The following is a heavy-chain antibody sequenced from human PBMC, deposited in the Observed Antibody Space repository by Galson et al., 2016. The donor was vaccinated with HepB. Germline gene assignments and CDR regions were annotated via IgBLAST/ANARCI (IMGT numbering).Heavy chain of an antibody. D-gene: IGHD2-15*01. CDR3: TRGHVSTGGTRYFDY. Sequence: KGLEWVANMNQDGSERYYVDSVKGRFTVSRDNANNALYLQISSLRVEDTAVYYCTRGHVSTGGTRYFDYWGQGTLVTVST. V-gene: IGHV3-7*04. J-gene: IGHJ4*02. CDR2: MNQDGSER.